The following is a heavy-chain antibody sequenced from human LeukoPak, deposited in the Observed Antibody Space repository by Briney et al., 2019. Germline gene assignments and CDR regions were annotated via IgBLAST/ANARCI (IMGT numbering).Heavy chain of an antibody. J-gene: IGHJ3*02. D-gene: IGHD6-6*01. CDR1: GFTFSSFG. CDR2: IWYDGSNK. V-gene: IGHV3-33*01. CDR3: AREVAYSSFSEAFDI. Sequence: GGSLRLSCVASGFTFSSFGMHWVRKAPGKGLEWVAVIWYDGSNKYYTDSVKGRFTISRDNSKNTLYLQMNSLRAEDTAVYYCAREVAYSSFSEAFDIWGQGTMVTVSS.